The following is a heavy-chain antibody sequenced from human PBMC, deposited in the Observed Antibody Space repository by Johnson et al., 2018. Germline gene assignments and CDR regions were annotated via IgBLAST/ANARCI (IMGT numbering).Heavy chain of an antibody. J-gene: IGHJ6*03. V-gene: IGHV3-23*04. CDR2: ISGSGGST. CDR1: GFTFSSYA. D-gene: IGHD2-2*01. CDR3: AEGLSSSSSLGTDYYHYYHMAV. Sequence: VQLVQSGGGLVQPGGSLRLSCAASGFTFSSYAMSWVRQAPGKGLEWVSAISGSGGSTYYADSVKGRFTISRDNSKNTLYLQMNSLRAEDTAGYSCAEGLSSSSSLGTDYYHYYHMAVWGKGTTVTVSS.